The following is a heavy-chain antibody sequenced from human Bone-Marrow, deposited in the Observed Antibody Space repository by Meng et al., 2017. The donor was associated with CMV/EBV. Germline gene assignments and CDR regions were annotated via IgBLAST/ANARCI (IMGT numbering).Heavy chain of an antibody. CDR1: GFTFSDYY. Sequence: RGCLRLSWAASGFTFSDYYMSWIRQAPGKGLEWVSYISSSGSTIYYAASVKGRFTISRDNAKNSMYLQMNSLRAEDTAVYYCASSRFGIAAAGTRNWGQGTLVTVSS. D-gene: IGHD6-13*01. CDR2: ISSSGSTI. J-gene: IGHJ4*02. V-gene: IGHV3-11*01. CDR3: ASSRFGIAAAGTRN.